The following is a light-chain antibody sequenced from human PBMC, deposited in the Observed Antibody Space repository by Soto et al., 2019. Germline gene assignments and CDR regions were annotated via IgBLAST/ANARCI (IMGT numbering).Light chain of an antibody. CDR3: QQYNNWPLWT. CDR2: GAS. V-gene: IGKV3D-15*01. CDR1: QGVTTN. J-gene: IGKJ1*01. Sequence: IVMTQSPGTLSVSPWERATLSCRAGQGVTTNFAWYQQKSGQSPRLLIYGASTRDTGVPTRFSGSGSGTEFTLTITSLQSEDFAVYYCQQYNNWPLWTFGQGTKVDIK.